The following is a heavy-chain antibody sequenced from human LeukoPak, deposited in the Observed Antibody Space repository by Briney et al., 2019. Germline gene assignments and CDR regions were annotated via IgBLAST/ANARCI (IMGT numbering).Heavy chain of an antibody. D-gene: IGHD3-9*01. CDR1: GGPFSDYF. CDR3: ARHQDYDILTPQANWFDP. V-gene: IGHV4-34*01. CDR2: INHRGST. J-gene: IGHJ5*02. Sequence: SETLSLTCAVYGGPFSDYFWSWIRQPPGKGLEWIGEINHRGSTKYSPSLKSRVTISRDTSKNQFSLNLSSVTAADTAVYYCARHQDYDILTPQANWFDPWGQGTLVTVSS.